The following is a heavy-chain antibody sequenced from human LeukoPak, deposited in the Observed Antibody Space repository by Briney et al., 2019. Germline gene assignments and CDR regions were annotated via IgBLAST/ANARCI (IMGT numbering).Heavy chain of an antibody. J-gene: IGHJ3*02. CDR3: ARIMVATQAGGFDI. D-gene: IGHD5-12*01. CDR1: GFTFSNYW. Sequence: GSLRLSCAASGFTFSNYWMTWVRQAPGKGLEWVANIKQDGSEIYYVDSVKGRFTISRDNARNSLYLQMNSLRAEDTAVYYCARIMVATQAGGFDIWDQGTMVTVSA. CDR2: IKQDGSEI. V-gene: IGHV3-7*04.